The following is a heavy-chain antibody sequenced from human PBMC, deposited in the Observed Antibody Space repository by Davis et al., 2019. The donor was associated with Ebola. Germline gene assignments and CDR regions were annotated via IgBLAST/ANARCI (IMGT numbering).Heavy chain of an antibody. V-gene: IGHV4-31*02. CDR3: ARLGRDVVVPAVILDFDY. D-gene: IGHD2-2*01. J-gene: IGHJ4*02. CDR1: GFTFSSYW. Sequence: LRLSCAASGFTFSSYWIHWVRQRPGKGLEWLGHIYYTGSTEYNPSLEGRLTMSVDTSKNQLSLELASVIAADTAVYYCARLGRDVVVPAVILDFDYWGQGILVAVSS. CDR2: IYYTGST.